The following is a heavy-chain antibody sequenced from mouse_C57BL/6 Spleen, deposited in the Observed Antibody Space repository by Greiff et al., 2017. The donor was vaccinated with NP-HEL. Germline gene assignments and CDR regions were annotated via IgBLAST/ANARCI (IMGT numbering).Heavy chain of an antibody. D-gene: IGHD2-1*01. Sequence: VQLQQPGAELVKPGASVKLSCKASGYTFTSYWMHWVKQRPGRGLEWIGRIDTNSGGNTSNEKFKRKAKLPVEKHSSKAYMQLSSLTSEVSAVDYCARGWGNYCWYFGVWGTGTTVTVSS. J-gene: IGHJ1*03. CDR3: ARGWGNYCWYFGV. V-gene: IGHV1-72*01. CDR1: GYTFTSYW. CDR2: IDTNSGGN.